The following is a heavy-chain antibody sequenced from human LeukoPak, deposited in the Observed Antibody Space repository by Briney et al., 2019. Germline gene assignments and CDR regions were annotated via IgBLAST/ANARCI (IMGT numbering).Heavy chain of an antibody. CDR3: ARNAGSGFYYYFDS. CDR2: IKWNGAST. CDR1: GFTFDDHG. V-gene: IGHV3-20*04. D-gene: IGHD3-22*01. J-gene: IGHJ4*02. Sequence: GGSLRLSCAASGFTFDDHGMGSVPQAPGKGLGWVSGIKWNGASTGYADSVKGRFTISRDNAKNSLYLQMNSLRAEDTAFYYCARNAGSGFYYYFDSWGQGTLVTVSS.